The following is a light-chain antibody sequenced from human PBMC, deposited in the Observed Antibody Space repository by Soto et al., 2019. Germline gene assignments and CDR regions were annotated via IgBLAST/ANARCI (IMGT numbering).Light chain of an antibody. CDR2: AAS. J-gene: IGKJ5*01. CDR3: QQANSLPIT. Sequence: QMTHSPSTLSASLGDRVTITCRASQSISSYLNWYQQKPGKAPKLLIYAASSLQSGVPSRFSGSGSGTDFTLTISSLQPEDFATYYCQQANSLPITFGQGTRLEIK. CDR1: QSISSY. V-gene: IGKV1-39*01.